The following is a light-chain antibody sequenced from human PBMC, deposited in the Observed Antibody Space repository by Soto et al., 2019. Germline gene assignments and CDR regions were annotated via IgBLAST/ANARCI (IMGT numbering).Light chain of an antibody. V-gene: IGLV2-23*01. CDR3: CSYAGSSTWV. J-gene: IGLJ1*01. CDR2: EAS. CDR1: SSDVGSYNL. Sequence: QSALTQPASVSGSPGQSITISCTGTSSDVGSYNLVSWYQQHPGKVPKIMICEASKRPSGAPNRFSGSKSGNTASLTISGLQAEDEADYYCCSYAGSSTWVFGTGTKLTVL.